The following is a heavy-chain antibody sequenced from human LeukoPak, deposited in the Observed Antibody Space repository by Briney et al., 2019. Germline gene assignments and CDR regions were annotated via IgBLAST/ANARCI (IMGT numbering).Heavy chain of an antibody. Sequence: SETLSLTCAVYGGSFSGYYWSWLRQPPGKGLEWVGEINHSGSTNYNPSLKSRVTISVDTSTNQFSLKLSSVTAADTAVYYCARGGPAYYDFWSGPYANWFDPWGQGTLVTVSS. CDR2: INHSGST. V-gene: IGHV4-34*01. D-gene: IGHD3-3*01. J-gene: IGHJ5*02. CDR3: ARGGPAYYDFWSGPYANWFDP. CDR1: GGSFSGYY.